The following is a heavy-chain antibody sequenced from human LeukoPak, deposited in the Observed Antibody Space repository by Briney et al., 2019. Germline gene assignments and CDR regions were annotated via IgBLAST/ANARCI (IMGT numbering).Heavy chain of an antibody. CDR3: ARYSSGSGWPYYYYYMDV. J-gene: IGHJ6*03. CDR1: GYTFTSYG. V-gene: IGHV1-18*01. CDR2: ISAYNGNT. Sequence: ASVKVSCKASGYTFTSYGISWVRQAPGQGLEWMVWISAYNGNTNYAQKLQGRVTMTTDTSTSTAYMELRSLRSDDTAVYYCARYSSGSGWPYYYYYMDVWGKGTTVTVSS. D-gene: IGHD6-19*01.